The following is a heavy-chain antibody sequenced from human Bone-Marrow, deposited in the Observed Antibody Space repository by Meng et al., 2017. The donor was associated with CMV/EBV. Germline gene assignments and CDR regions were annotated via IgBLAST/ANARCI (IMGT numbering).Heavy chain of an antibody. D-gene: IGHD3-9*01. CDR2: ISYDGSNK. J-gene: IGHJ4*02. CDR1: GFIFTSYA. Sequence: GGSLRLSCAASGFIFTSYAIHWVRQAPGKGLEWVAVISYDGSNKYYADSVKGRFTISRDNSKNTLSLQMNSLRVEDTAVYYCARVAKGMGILASGYFDNWGQGTLVTVSS. CDR3: ARVAKGMGILASGYFDN. V-gene: IGHV3-30*04.